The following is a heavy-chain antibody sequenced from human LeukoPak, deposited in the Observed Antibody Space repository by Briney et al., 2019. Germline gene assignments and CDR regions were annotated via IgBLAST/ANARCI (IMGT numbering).Heavy chain of an antibody. J-gene: IGHJ4*02. CDR3: ARLHYSGSSRYYFDY. Sequence: PSETLSLTCTVSGGSISGYYWSWIRQPPGKGLEWIGYIHTSGSTNYNPSLKSRVTTSVDTSKNQFALKLSSVTAADTAVYYCARLHYSGSSRYYFDYWGQGTLVTVSS. CDR2: IHTSGST. D-gene: IGHD1-26*01. CDR1: GGSISGYY. V-gene: IGHV4-4*09.